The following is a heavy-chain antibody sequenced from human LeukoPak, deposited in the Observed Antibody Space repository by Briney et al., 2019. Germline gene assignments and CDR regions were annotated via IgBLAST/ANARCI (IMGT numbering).Heavy chain of an antibody. V-gene: IGHV3-23*01. J-gene: IGHJ4*02. CDR3: GKEFSSGWFF. Sequence: PGGSLRLSCAASGFTFSTHAMTWVRQAPGKGLEWVSSIDSSGDYTFYADSVKGRSTISRDNSKDTLYLQLSGLRAEDTAIYYCGKEFSSGWFFWGQGTLVSVSS. CDR1: GFTFSTHA. CDR2: IDSSGDYT. D-gene: IGHD6-13*01.